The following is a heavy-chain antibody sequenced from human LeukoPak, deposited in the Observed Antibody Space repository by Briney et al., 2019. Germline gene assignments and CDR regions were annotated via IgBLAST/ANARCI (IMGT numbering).Heavy chain of an antibody. J-gene: IGHJ4*02. D-gene: IGHD2-2*01. CDR2: ISGSGSTI. V-gene: IGHV3-11*04. CDR1: GFTFSDYY. Sequence: PGGSLRLSCAASGFTFSDYYMSWIRQAPGKGLEWVSFISGSGSTIYYADSLRGRFTISRDNAKNSLYLQMKSLGAEDTAVYYCARDKREYCSTTSCIPDYWGQGTLVTVSS. CDR3: ARDKREYCSTTSCIPDY.